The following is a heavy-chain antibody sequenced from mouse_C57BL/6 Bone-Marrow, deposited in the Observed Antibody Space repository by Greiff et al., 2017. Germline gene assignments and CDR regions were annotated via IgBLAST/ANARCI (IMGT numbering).Heavy chain of an antibody. V-gene: IGHV8-8*01. CDR3: ARPIYYGNHGAMDY. CDR2: IWWDDDK. D-gene: IGHD2-1*01. CDR1: GFSLSTFGMG. Sequence: QVTLKVSGPGILQPSQTLSLTCSFSGFSLSTFGMGVGWIRPPSGKGLEWLAHIWWDDDKYYNPALKSRLSIFKDTSKNQVFLKNANVDTAETSTYYGARPIYYGNHGAMDYWGQGTSVTVSS. J-gene: IGHJ4*01.